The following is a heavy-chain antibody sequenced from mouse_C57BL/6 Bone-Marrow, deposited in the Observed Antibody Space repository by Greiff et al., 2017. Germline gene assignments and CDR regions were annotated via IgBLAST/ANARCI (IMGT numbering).Heavy chain of an antibody. CDR3: ARRGSSYPYYYAMDY. D-gene: IGHD1-1*01. V-gene: IGHV5-6*02. Sequence: EVMLVESGGDLVKPGGSLKLSCAASGFTFSSYGMSWVRQTPDKRLEWVATISSGGSYTYYPDSVKGRFTISRDNAKNTPYLQMSSLKSEDTAMYYCARRGSSYPYYYAMDYWGQGTSVTVSS. CDR2: ISSGGSYT. J-gene: IGHJ4*01. CDR1: GFTFSSYG.